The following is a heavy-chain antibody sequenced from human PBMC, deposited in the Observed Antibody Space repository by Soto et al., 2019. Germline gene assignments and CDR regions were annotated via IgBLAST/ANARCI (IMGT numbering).Heavy chain of an antibody. J-gene: IGHJ5*02. CDR3: VTVSISVPCSSTSYYTTWFDP. D-gene: IGHD2-2*02. V-gene: IGHV1-24*01. CDR2: FDPEDGET. Sequence: ASVKVCCKVSGYTLTELSMHWVGQAPGKGLEWMGGFDPEDGETIYAPNFQGRVTSTEDTSTDTEYMELRSLRSEDTAVSYCVTVSISVPCSSTSYYTTWFDPSGQGTLVTVSS. CDR1: GYTLTELS.